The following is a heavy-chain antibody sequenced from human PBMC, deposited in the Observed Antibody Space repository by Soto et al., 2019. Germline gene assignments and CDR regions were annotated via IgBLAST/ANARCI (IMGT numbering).Heavy chain of an antibody. CDR1: GGSISSGSSY. CDR3: AGLFPSASSGYDLNY. J-gene: IGHJ4*02. D-gene: IGHD3-22*01. V-gene: IGHV4-39*01. CDR2: IYYLGNT. Sequence: QLQLQESGPGMAQPSETLSLTCTVSGGSISSGSSYWGWIRQPPGKGLEWIGSIYYLGNTYYNPSLGGRVSISVDTSKNQFSLKLKSVTAADTAVFYCAGLFPSASSGYDLNYLGQGTLVTVSS.